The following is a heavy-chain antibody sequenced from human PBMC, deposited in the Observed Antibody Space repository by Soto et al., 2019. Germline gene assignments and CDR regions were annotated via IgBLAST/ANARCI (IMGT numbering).Heavy chain of an antibody. V-gene: IGHV3-30*18. J-gene: IGHJ6*02. CDR3: AKECITMDCYYGMDV. CDR1: GFTFSSYG. D-gene: IGHD3-10*01. CDR2: ISYDGSNK. Sequence: GGSLRLSCAASGFTFSSYGMHWVRQAPGKGLEWVAVISYDGSNKYYADSVKGRFTISRDNSKNTLYLQMNSLRAEDTAVYYCAKECITMDCYYGMDVWGQGTTVTVSS.